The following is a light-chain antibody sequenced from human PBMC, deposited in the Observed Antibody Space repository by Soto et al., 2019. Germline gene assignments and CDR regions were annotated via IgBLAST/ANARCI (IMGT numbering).Light chain of an antibody. CDR1: QSVSSN. CDR3: QQYNNWPPA. CDR2: GAS. Sequence: EILMTQSPAPLSVSPGERATLSCRASQSVSSNLAWYQQKPGQAPRLLIYGASTRATGIPARFSGSGSGTEFTLTISSLQSEDFAVYYCQQYNNWPPAFGQGTKVEIK. V-gene: IGKV3-15*01. J-gene: IGKJ1*01.